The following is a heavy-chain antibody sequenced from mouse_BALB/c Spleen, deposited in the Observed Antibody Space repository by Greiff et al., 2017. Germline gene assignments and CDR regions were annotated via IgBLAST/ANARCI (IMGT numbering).Heavy chain of an antibody. CDR3: ARDDYYGEDWFAY. J-gene: IGHJ3*01. V-gene: IGHV3-6*02. D-gene: IGHD1-1*01. CDR1: GYSITSGYY. CDR2: ISYDGSN. Sequence: VQLKQSGPGLVKPSQSLSLTCSVTGYSITSGYYWNWIRQFPGNKLEWMGYISYDGSNNYNPSLKNRISITRDTSKNQFFLKLNSVTTEDTATYYCARDDYYGEDWFAYWGQGTLVTVSA.